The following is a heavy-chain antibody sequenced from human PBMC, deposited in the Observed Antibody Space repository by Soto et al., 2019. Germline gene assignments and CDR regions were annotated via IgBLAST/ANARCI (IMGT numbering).Heavy chain of an antibody. V-gene: IGHV1-18*01. J-gene: IGHJ4*02. CDR3: ARVLSYYDNSGLAY. Sequence: QVRLEQSGPEVKKTGASVKVSCKASGYTFTSYGISWVRQAPGQGLEWMGWININSGDANYAQSFRHRVTLTGDTATDSVYMEMRTLRSADTAVYYCARVLSYYDNSGLAYWGQGTLVTVSS. CDR2: ININSGDA. D-gene: IGHD3-22*01. CDR1: GYTFTSYG.